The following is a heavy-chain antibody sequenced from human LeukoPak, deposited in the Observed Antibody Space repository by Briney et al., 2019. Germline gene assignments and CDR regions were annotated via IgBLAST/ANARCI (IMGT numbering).Heavy chain of an antibody. D-gene: IGHD4-17*01. J-gene: IGHJ6*02. V-gene: IGHV4-30-2*01. CDR2: IYHSGST. CDR3: ARDQNTVTTGMDV. CDR1: GGSISSGGYS. Sequence: PSETLSLTCAVSGGSISSGGYSWSWIRQPPGKGLEWIGYIYHSGSTYYNPSLKSRVTISVDTSKNQFSLKLSSVTAADTAVYYCARDQNTVTTGMDVWGQGTTVTVSS.